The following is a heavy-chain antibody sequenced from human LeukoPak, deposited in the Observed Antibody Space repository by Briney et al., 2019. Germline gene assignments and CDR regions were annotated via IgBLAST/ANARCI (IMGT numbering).Heavy chain of an antibody. CDR1: GFSFSTYI. CDR2: IWYDGSNK. D-gene: IGHD6-6*01. V-gene: IGHV3-33*08. J-gene: IGHJ4*02. CDR3: ARDKDIAARHPVPSPFDY. Sequence: GGSLRLSCAASGFSFSTYIMHWVRQAPGKGLEWVAVIWYDGSNKYYADSVKGRFTISRDNSKNTLYLQMNSLRAEDTAVYYCARDKDIAARHPVPSPFDYWGQGALVTVSS.